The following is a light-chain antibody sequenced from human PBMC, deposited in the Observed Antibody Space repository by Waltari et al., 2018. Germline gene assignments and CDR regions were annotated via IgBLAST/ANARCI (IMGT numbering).Light chain of an antibody. V-gene: IGKV3-20*01. CDR1: QSVSRA. J-gene: IGKJ1*01. Sequence: EIVLTQSPGTLSLSPGERVILSFRVSQSVSRALAWYQQKPGQAPRLLIYGASNRATGIPDRLRCSGSGTDFSLYISRLEAEDFAVYYCQHYVRLPVTFGQGTKVEIK. CDR2: GAS. CDR3: QHYVRLPVT.